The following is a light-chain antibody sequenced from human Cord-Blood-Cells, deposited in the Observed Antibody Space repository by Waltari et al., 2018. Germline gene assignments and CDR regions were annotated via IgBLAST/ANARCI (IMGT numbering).Light chain of an antibody. CDR3: QAWDSSTVV. CDR2: QDS. Sequence: SYELTQPPSVSVSPGQTASITCSGAKLGDKYACWYQQKPGQSPLLVIHQDSKRPSGIPGRVSGSNSGNTATLTISGTQAMDEADYYCQAWDSSTVVFGGGTKLTVL. V-gene: IGLV3-1*01. J-gene: IGLJ2*01. CDR1: KLGDKY.